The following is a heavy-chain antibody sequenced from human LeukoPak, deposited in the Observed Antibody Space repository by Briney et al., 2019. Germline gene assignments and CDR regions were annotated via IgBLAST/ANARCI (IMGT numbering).Heavy chain of an antibody. CDR2: IYSGGST. CDR1: GFTVSSNY. D-gene: IGHD4-17*01. J-gene: IGHJ4*02. V-gene: IGHV3-53*01. CDR3: AREFRYGDLPYFDY. Sequence: PGGSLRLSCAASGFTVSSNYMSWVRQAPGKGLEWVSVIYSGGSTYYADSVKGRFTISRDNSKNTLYLQMNSLRAEDTALYYCAREFRYGDLPYFDYWGQGTLVTVSS.